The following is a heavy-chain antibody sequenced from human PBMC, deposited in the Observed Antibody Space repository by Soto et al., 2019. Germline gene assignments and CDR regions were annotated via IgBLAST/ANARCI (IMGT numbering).Heavy chain of an antibody. D-gene: IGHD1-26*01. CDR2: ISGAGGST. Sequence: GGSLRLSCAASGFTFSSYAMSWVRQAPGKGLEWVSSISGAGGSTNYAESVKGRFTISRDNSKNTLYLQMNSLRAEDTAVYYCAKLYSRASPTYFDDWGQGTLVTVSS. CDR1: GFTFSSYA. V-gene: IGHV3-23*01. CDR3: AKLYSRASPTYFDD. J-gene: IGHJ4*02.